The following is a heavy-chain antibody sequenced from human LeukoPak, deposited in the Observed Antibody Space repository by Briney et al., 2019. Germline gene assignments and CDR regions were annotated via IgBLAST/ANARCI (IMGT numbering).Heavy chain of an antibody. Sequence: GESLQISCKGSGYSFTSYWIGWVRRMPGKGMEWMGIIYIGECDTRYSPSFQGRVTISPDKSISTAYLQWSSLKASDTAMYYCARGYCSNGVCYLDSFDFWGQGTLVTVSS. J-gene: IGHJ4*02. CDR1: GYSFTSYW. V-gene: IGHV5-51*01. CDR2: IYIGECDT. CDR3: ARGYCSNGVCYLDSFDF. D-gene: IGHD2-8*01.